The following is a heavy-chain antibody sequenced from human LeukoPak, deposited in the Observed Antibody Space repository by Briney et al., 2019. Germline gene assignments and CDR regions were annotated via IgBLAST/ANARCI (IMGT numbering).Heavy chain of an antibody. Sequence: GGSLRLSRAASGFTVSSNYMSWVRQAPGKGLEWVSVIYSGGSTYYADSVKGRFTISRDNSKNTLYLQMNSLRAEDTAVYYCASMVRGENWFDPWGQGTLVTVSS. J-gene: IGHJ5*02. D-gene: IGHD3-10*01. CDR3: ASMVRGENWFDP. V-gene: IGHV3-66*01. CDR1: GFTVSSNY. CDR2: IYSGGST.